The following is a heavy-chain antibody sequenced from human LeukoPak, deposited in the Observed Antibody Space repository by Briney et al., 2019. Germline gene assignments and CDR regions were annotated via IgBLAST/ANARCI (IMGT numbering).Heavy chain of an antibody. Sequence: GGSLRLSCAASGFTVSSNYMSWVRQAPGKGLEWVSVIYSGGSTYYADSVKGRFTISRHNSKNTLYLQMNSPRAEDTAVYYCASATQIVVVPRFYYYYGMDVWGQGTTVTVSS. CDR3: ASATQIVVVPRFYYYYGMDV. V-gene: IGHV3-53*04. CDR1: GFTVSSNY. CDR2: IYSGGST. J-gene: IGHJ6*02. D-gene: IGHD3-22*01.